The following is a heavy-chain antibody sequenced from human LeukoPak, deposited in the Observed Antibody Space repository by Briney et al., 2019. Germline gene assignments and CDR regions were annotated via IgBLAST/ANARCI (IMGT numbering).Heavy chain of an antibody. Sequence: PGGSLRLSCVASGFTFTGHSMHWVRQAPGKGLEWVAVVGNDEKTIFYADSLKGRFTISRDNSKNTLYLQMNSLRAEDTAVYYCAKDPLLTAPMDVWGKGTTVTVSS. D-gene: IGHD7-27*01. CDR1: GFTFTGHS. V-gene: IGHV3-30*04. CDR2: VGNDEKTI. CDR3: AKDPLLTAPMDV. J-gene: IGHJ6*03.